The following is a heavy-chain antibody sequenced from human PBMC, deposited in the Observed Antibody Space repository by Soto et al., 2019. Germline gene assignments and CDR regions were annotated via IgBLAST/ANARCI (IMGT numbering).Heavy chain of an antibody. J-gene: IGHJ5*02. CDR2: IYYSERTSYNSGST. Sequence: LSLTCTVSGDSMTSSSYYWGWIRQPPGKGLEWIGSIYYSERTSYNSGSTYYSPFLKSRVTISGDTSKSQFPLKLSSVTAADTAVYYCARHTRNQFDPWGQGTLVTVSS. CDR1: GDSMTSSSYY. CDR3: ARHTRNQFDP. V-gene: IGHV4-39*01.